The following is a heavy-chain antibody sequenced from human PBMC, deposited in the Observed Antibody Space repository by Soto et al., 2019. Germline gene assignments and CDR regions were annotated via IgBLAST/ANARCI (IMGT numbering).Heavy chain of an antibody. J-gene: IGHJ6*02. V-gene: IGHV1-69*02. Sequence: GASVKVSCKVSGGTFSSYTITWVRQAPGEGLEWMGRIIPMFDIINYAQKFQGRVTITADKSTNTAYMELTSLKSDDTAVYYCASLLDVWGQGTTVTVSS. CDR1: GGTFSSYT. CDR3: ASLLDV. CDR2: IIPMFDII.